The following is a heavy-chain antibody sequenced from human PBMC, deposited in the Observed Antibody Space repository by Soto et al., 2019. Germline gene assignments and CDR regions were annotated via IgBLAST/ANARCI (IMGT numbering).Heavy chain of an antibody. J-gene: IGHJ4*02. D-gene: IGHD1-26*01. Sequence: QVQLVQYGAEVKKPGSSVKVSCKASGGTFSSYTIAWVRQAPGQGLEWVGRIIPVLGLANYAQRFQGRVTITAAKSSSTAYMELSSLRSEDTAVYYCAREESLVGTTFYFDYWGQGTLVTVSS. V-gene: IGHV1-69*02. CDR1: GGTFSSYT. CDR3: AREESLVGTTFYFDY. CDR2: IIPVLGLA.